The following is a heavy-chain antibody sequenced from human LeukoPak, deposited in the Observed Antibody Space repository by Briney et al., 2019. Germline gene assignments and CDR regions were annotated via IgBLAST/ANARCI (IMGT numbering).Heavy chain of an antibody. V-gene: IGHV4-59*12. J-gene: IGHJ4*02. Sequence: ASETLSLTCTVSGGSISSYYWSWIRQPPGKGLEWIGSIHYSGSTTYNPSLKSRVTISVDTSKNQFSLKLSSVTAADTAVYYCARGKRGYSSSWYDYWGQGTLVTVSS. D-gene: IGHD6-13*01. CDR2: IHYSGST. CDR3: ARGKRGYSSSWYDY. CDR1: GGSISSYY.